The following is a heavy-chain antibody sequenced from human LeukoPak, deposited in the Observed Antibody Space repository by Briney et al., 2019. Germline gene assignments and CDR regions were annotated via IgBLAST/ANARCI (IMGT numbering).Heavy chain of an antibody. Sequence: SFYYSGSTYYNPSLKSRVTISVDTSKYQFSLKLISVTAADTAVYYCARGCIAAAGGFYWFDPWGQGTLVTVSS. D-gene: IGHD6-13*01. J-gene: IGHJ5*02. V-gene: IGHV4-39*01. CDR3: ARGCIAAAGGFYWFDP. CDR2: FYYSGST.